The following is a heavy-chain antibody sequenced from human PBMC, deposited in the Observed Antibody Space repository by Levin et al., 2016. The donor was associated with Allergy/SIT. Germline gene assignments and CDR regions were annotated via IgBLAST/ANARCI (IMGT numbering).Heavy chain of an antibody. D-gene: IGHD6-13*01. V-gene: IGHV4-34*01. J-gene: IGHJ5*02. CDR3: ARGRSSVIAAVRVWRGFDP. CDR2: INHSGST. Sequence: GSLRLSCAVYGGSFSGYYWSWIRQPPGKGLEWIGEINHSGSTNYNPSLKSRVTISVDTSKNQFSLKLSSVTAADTAVYYCARGRSSVIAAVRVWRGFDPWGQGTLVTVSS. CDR1: GGSFSGYY.